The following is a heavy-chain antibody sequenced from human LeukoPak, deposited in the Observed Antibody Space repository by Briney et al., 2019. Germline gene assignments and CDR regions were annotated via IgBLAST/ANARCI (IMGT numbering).Heavy chain of an antibody. J-gene: IGHJ4*02. CDR2: INPNSGGT. CDR1: GYTFTGYY. V-gene: IGHV1-2*02. Sequence: LWASVKVSCKASGYTFTGYYMHWVRQAPGQGLEWMGWINPNSGGTNYAQKFQGRVTMTRDTSISTAYMELSRLRSDDTAVYYCARRYCSSTSCPKFFDYWGQGTLVTVSS. D-gene: IGHD2-2*01. CDR3: ARRYCSSTSCPKFFDY.